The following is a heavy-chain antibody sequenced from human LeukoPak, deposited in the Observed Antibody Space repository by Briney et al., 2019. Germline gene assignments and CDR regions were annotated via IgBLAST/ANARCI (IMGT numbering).Heavy chain of an antibody. CDR3: AKDLVGATNAIDY. J-gene: IGHJ4*02. D-gene: IGHD1-26*01. CDR2: ITASGSYI. Sequence: GGSLRLSCAASGFTFRTYNINWVRQAPGKGLEWVSSITASGSYIYYADSVKGRFTISRDNAKNSLYLQMNSLRAEDTAVYYCAKDLVGATNAIDYWGQGTLVTVSS. V-gene: IGHV3-21*04. CDR1: GFTFRTYN.